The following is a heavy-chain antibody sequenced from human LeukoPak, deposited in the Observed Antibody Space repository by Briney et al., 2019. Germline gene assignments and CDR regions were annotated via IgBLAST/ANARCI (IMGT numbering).Heavy chain of an antibody. V-gene: IGHV1-69*05. CDR1: GGTFSSYA. J-gene: IGHJ4*02. CDR2: IIPIFGTA. D-gene: IGHD6-19*01. Sequence: GASVKVSCKASGGTFSSYAISWVRQAPGQGLEWMGRIIPIFGTANYAQKFRGRVTITTDESTSTAYMELSSLRSEDTAVYYCARDLSIAVAGRWDFDYWGQGTLVTVSS. CDR3: ARDLSIAVAGRWDFDY.